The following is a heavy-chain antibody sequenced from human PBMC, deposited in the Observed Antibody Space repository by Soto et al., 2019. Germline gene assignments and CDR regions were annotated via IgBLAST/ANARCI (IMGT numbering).Heavy chain of an antibody. CDR3: ARDGHRGPSDAFDV. CDR1: GFSSSNYE. J-gene: IGHJ3*01. CDR2: VSTTSTSP. V-gene: IGHV3-48*03. D-gene: IGHD3-10*01. Sequence: EVQLVESGGGLVQPGGSLRLSCTASGFSSSNYEMIWIRQAPGKGLEWISRVSTTSTSPYYGDSARGRFTVSRDTAKNSVYLQMNSLRAEDTGRYYCARDGHRGPSDAFDVWGQGAMVIVSS.